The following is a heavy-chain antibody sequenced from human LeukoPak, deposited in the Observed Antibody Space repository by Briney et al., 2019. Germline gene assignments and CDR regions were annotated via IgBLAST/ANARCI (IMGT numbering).Heavy chain of an antibody. CDR2: IYYGGNT. J-gene: IGHJ4*02. V-gene: IGHV4-39*01. Sequence: SETLSLTCSVSGGSISTNIYYWGWIRQPPGKGLEWIGSIYYGGNTYSNPSLKSRVTISVDTSKNQFSLKLSSVTAADTAVYYCARHSHYYDDSAYYYFFDSWGQGTLVTDSS. CDR1: GGSISTNIYY. D-gene: IGHD3-22*01. CDR3: ARHSHYYDDSAYYYFFDS.